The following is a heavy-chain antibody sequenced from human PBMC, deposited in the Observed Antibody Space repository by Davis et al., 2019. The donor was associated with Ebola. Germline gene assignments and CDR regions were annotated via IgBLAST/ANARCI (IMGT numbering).Heavy chain of an antibody. Sequence: GESLKISCAASGFTFDDYAMHWVRQAPGKGLEWVSLISGDGGSTYYADSVKGRFTISRDNSKNSLYLQMNSLRTEDTALYYCAKDLFWRWELGEHAFDIWGQGTMVTVSS. CDR3: AKDLFWRWELGEHAFDI. D-gene: IGHD3-3*01. V-gene: IGHV3-43*02. CDR1: GFTFDDYA. J-gene: IGHJ3*02. CDR2: ISGDGGST.